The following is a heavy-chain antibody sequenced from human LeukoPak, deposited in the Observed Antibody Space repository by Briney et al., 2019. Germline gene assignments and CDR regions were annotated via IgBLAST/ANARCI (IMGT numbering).Heavy chain of an antibody. Sequence: GGSLRLSCAASGFTFSSYWMSWVRQAPGKGLEWVANIKQDGSEKYYVDSVKGRFTISRDNAKNSLYLQMNSLRAEDTAVYYCARATTMVRGVSRYYYYMDVWGKGTTVTISS. V-gene: IGHV3-7*01. CDR2: IKQDGSEK. J-gene: IGHJ6*03. CDR1: GFTFSSYW. CDR3: ARATTMVRGVSRYYYYMDV. D-gene: IGHD3-10*01.